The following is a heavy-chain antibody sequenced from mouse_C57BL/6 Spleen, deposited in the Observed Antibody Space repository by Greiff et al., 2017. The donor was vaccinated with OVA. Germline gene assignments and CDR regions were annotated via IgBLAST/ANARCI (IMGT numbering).Heavy chain of an antibody. CDR2: INYDGSST. J-gene: IGHJ2*01. V-gene: IGHV5-16*01. CDR3: ARGDYYYGSSFDY. Sequence: EVHLVESEGGLVQPGSSMKLSCTASGFTFSDYYMAWVRQVPEKGLEWVANINYDGSSTYYLDSLKSRFIISRDNAKNILYLQMSSLKSEDTATYYCARGDYYYGSSFDYWGQGTTLTVSS. CDR1: GFTFSDYY. D-gene: IGHD1-1*01.